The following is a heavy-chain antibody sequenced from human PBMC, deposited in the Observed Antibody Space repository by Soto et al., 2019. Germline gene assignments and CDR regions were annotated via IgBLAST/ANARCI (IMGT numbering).Heavy chain of an antibody. Sequence: VHLLESGGGLVQPGGSLRLSCAASGFTFSSYAMSWVRQAPGKGLEWVSAISGSGGRTYHADSVKGRFTISRDNSKNTLYLQMNSLRAEDTAVYYCAKGLLYGDYAKFDYWGQGTLVTVSS. J-gene: IGHJ4*02. CDR2: ISGSGGRT. CDR1: GFTFSSYA. V-gene: IGHV3-23*01. CDR3: AKGLLYGDYAKFDY. D-gene: IGHD4-17*01.